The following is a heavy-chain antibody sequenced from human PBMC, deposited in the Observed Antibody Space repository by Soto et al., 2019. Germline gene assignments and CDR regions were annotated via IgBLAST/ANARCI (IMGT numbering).Heavy chain of an antibody. Sequence: QIPLVESGGGVVQPGNSLRLSCSASGFIFSNYAIHWVRQAPGKGLEWVALISYDGRYIYYADSVKGRFAISRDNSKKTVELLMNSLRREDTAVYYCARDVTDYVLDVWGQGTTVHVS. J-gene: IGHJ6*02. D-gene: IGHD3-9*01. CDR3: ARDVTDYVLDV. V-gene: IGHV3-30*03. CDR2: ISYDGRYI. CDR1: GFIFSNYA.